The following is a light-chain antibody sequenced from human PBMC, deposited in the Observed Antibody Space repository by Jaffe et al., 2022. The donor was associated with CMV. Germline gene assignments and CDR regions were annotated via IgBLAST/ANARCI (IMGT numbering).Light chain of an antibody. CDR3: QQYNKWPPIT. CDR1: ESLGRG. Sequence: EVVMTQSPATLSASPGERVTLSCRASESLGRGLAWYQQKPGLAPRLLIYDASTRAPSVPSRFSGSGSGTVFTLTISGLQSEDFAVYYCQQYNKWPPITFGPGTRVDIK. CDR2: DAS. V-gene: IGKV3-15*01. J-gene: IGKJ3*01.